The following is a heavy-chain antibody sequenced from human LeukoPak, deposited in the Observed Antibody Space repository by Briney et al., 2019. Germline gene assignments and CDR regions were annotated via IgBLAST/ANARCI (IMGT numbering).Heavy chain of an antibody. CDR3: AKGRIAARLEGAEDPKKSIGFDY. CDR1: GFTFSSYA. Sequence: GGSLRLSCAASGFTFSSYAMSWVRQAPGKGLEWVSAISGSGGSTYYADSVKGRFTISRDNSKNTLYLQMNSLRAEDTAVYYCAKGRIAARLEGAEDPKKSIGFDYWGQGTLVTVSS. V-gene: IGHV3-23*01. CDR2: ISGSGGST. D-gene: IGHD6-6*01. J-gene: IGHJ4*02.